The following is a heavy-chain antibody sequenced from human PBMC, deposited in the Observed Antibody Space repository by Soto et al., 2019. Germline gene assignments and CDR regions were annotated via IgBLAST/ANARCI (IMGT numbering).Heavy chain of an antibody. CDR3: ARVRAVAGKGHWFDP. CDR1: GYTFTSYG. CDR2: ISAYNGNT. Sequence: ASVKVSCKASGYTFTSYGISWVRQAPGQGLEWMGWISAYNGNTNYAQKLQGRVTMTTDTSTSTAYMELRSLRSDDTAVYYCARVRAVAGKGHWFDPWGQGTLVTDSS. D-gene: IGHD6-19*01. J-gene: IGHJ5*02. V-gene: IGHV1-18*04.